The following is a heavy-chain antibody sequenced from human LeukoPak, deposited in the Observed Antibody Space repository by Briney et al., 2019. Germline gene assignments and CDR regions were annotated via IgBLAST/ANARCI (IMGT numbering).Heavy chain of an antibody. CDR3: ARAEAYYDYVWGSYDAFDI. D-gene: IGHD3-16*01. Sequence: GGSLRLSCAASGFTFSSYAMHWVRQAPGKGLEWVAVISYDGSNKYYAGSVKGRFTISRDNSKNTLYLQMNSLRAEDTAVYYCARAEAYYDYVWGSYDAFDIWGQGTMVTVSS. CDR1: GFTFSSYA. V-gene: IGHV3-30-3*01. J-gene: IGHJ3*02. CDR2: ISYDGSNK.